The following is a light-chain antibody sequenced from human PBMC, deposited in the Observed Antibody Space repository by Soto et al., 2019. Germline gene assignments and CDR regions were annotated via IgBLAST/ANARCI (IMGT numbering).Light chain of an antibody. J-gene: IGLJ1*01. CDR1: SSNIGSNY. Sequence: LTISKYRSSSNIGSNYVYWYQQLPGTAPKLLIYRNNQRPSGVPDRFSGSKSGTSASLAISGLRSEDEADYYCAAWDDSLSGFYVFGTVTKVTVL. CDR3: AAWDDSLSGFYV. V-gene: IGLV1-47*01. CDR2: RNN.